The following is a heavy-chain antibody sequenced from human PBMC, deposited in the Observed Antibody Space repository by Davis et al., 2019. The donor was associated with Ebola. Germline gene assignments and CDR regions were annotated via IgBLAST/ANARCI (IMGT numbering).Heavy chain of an antibody. CDR3: ARAGEVRGVDY. V-gene: IGHV4-39*01. CDR1: GGSISSSSYY. J-gene: IGHJ4*02. D-gene: IGHD3-10*01. Sequence: PSETLSLTCTVSGGSISSSSYYWGWIRQPPGKGLEWIGSIYYSGSTYYNPSLKSRVTISVDTSKNQFSLKLSSVTAADTAVYYCARAGEVRGVDYWGQGTLVTVSS. CDR2: IYYSGST.